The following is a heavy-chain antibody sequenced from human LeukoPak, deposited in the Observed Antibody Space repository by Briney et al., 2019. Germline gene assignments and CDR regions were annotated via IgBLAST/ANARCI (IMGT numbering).Heavy chain of an antibody. CDR3: TRPIREYGDPHYFYYMDV. V-gene: IGHV3-73*01. J-gene: IGHJ6*03. Sequence: PGGSLRLSCAASGFTFSGSSIHWVRQAPGKGLEWVGRIRNKVISYATSYAASVTGRFTVSRDDSKNTAYLQMNSLKTDDTAVYYCTRPIREYGDPHYFYYMDVWGKGTAVTVSS. CDR2: IRNKVISYAT. D-gene: IGHD4-17*01. CDR1: GFTFSGSS.